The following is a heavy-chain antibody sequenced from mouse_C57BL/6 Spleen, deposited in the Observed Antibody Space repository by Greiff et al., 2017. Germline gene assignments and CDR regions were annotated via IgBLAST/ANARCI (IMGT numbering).Heavy chain of an antibody. CDR2: IRYSGST. CDR1: GYSITSGYD. CDR3: ARDSYGYDAWYFDV. J-gene: IGHJ1*03. D-gene: IGHD2-2*01. Sequence: EVKVEESGPGMVKPSQSLSLTCTVTGYSITSGYDWHWIRHFPGNKLEWMGYIRYSGSTNYNPSLKSRISITHDTSKNHFFLKLNSVTTEDTATYYCARDSYGYDAWYFDVWGTGTTVTVSS. V-gene: IGHV3-1*01.